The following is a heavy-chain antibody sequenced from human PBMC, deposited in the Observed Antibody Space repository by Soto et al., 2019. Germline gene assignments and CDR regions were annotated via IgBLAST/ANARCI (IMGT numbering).Heavy chain of an antibody. J-gene: IGHJ6*02. CDR3: ARAPTYYDFWSGYYSNYYYYGMDV. Sequence: GGSLRLSCAASGFTFDDYTMHWVRQAPGKGLEWVPLISWDGGSTYYADSVKGRFTISRDNSKNSLYLQMNSLRTEDTALYYCARAPTYYDFWSGYYSNYYYYGMDVWGQGTTVTVSS. CDR2: ISWDGGST. D-gene: IGHD3-3*01. V-gene: IGHV3-43*01. CDR1: GFTFDDYT.